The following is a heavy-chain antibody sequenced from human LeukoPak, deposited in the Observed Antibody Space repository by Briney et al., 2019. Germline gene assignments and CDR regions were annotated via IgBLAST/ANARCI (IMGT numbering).Heavy chain of an antibody. Sequence: PSETLSLTCTVSGGSISRSRYYWGWIRQPPGKGLEWIGSIYYSGSTYYNPSLKSRVTISVDTSKNQFSLKLSSVTAADTAVYYCARARGMIVVAHYYYYYMDVWGKGTTVTVSS. V-gene: IGHV4-39*07. J-gene: IGHJ6*03. CDR3: ARARGMIVVAHYYYYYMDV. CDR1: GGSISRSRYY. D-gene: IGHD3-22*01. CDR2: IYYSGST.